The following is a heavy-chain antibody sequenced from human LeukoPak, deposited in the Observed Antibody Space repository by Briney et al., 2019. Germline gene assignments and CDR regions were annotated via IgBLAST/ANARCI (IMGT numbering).Heavy chain of an antibody. D-gene: IGHD4-17*01. CDR3: ARMNGDYGFRNYFYYGLDV. CDR2: MYYSGST. Sequence: SETLSLTCTVSGASISGYYWNWIRQPQGKGLEWIGYMYYSGSTNYNPSLKSRVTMSGDTSKNELSLKLSSVTAADTAVYYCARMNGDYGFRNYFYYGLDVWGQGTTVTVSS. J-gene: IGHJ6*02. CDR1: GASISGYY. V-gene: IGHV4-59*08.